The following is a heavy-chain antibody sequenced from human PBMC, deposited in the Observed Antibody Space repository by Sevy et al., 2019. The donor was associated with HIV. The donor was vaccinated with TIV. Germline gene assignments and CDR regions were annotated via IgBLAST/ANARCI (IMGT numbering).Heavy chain of an antibody. D-gene: IGHD1-26*01. CDR1: GFTFSIYD. CDR2: INTVGDT. J-gene: IGHJ4*02. V-gene: IGHV3-13*01. CDR3: GRGALRGSYGGPLDY. Sequence: GGSLRLSCAASGFTFSIYDMHWVRQATGKGLEWVSAINTVGDTYYPGSVKGRFTISRENAKNSLYLQMKSLGAGDTAVYYCGRGALRGSYGGPLDYWGQGTLVTVSS.